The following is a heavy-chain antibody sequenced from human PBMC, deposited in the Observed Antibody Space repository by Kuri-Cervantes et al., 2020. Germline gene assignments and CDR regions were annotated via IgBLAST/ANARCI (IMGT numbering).Heavy chain of an antibody. Sequence: ESLKISCAASGFTFSSYAMHWIRQPPGKGLEWIGYIYYSGSTNYNPSLKSRVTISVDTSKNQFSLKLSSVTAADTAVYYCARDSEYCSGGSCYSAWGQGTLVTVSS. D-gene: IGHD2-15*01. CDR1: GFTFSSYA. V-gene: IGHV4-59*01. J-gene: IGHJ4*02. CDR3: ARDSEYCSGGSCYSA. CDR2: IYYSGST.